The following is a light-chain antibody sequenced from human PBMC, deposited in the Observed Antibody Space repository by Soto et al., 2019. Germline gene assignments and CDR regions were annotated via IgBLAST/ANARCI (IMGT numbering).Light chain of an antibody. CDR1: QSVSSSS. Sequence: RASQSVSSSSLAWYQQMPGQAPRLLIYGASSRATGVPGRFSGSGSGTDFTLTISRLEPEDFAVYHCQQYGSSPWTFGQGTKVDIK. J-gene: IGKJ1*01. CDR3: QQYGSSPWT. CDR2: GAS. V-gene: IGKV3-20*01.